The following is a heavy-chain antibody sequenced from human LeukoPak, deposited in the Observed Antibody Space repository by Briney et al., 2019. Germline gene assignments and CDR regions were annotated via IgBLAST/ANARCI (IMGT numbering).Heavy chain of an antibody. V-gene: IGHV4-38-2*01. CDR1: GYSISSGYY. J-gene: IGHJ4*02. CDR2: IYHSGST. D-gene: IGHD4-23*01. CDR3: LGGNSDMFDY. Sequence: PSETLSLTCAVSGYSISSGYYWGWIRQPPGKGLEWIGSIYHSGSTYYNPSPKSRVTVSVDTSKNQFSLKLSSVTAADTAVYYCLGGNSDMFDYWGQGTLVTVSS.